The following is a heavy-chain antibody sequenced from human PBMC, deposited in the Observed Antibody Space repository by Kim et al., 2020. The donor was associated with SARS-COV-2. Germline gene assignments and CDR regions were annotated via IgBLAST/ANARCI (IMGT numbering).Heavy chain of an antibody. V-gene: IGHV4-4*02. CDR3: ARNSWYFDY. D-gene: IGHD6-13*01. Sequence: GSTNYNPSLKSRVTISVDKSKNQFSLKLSSVTAADTAVYYCARNSWYFDYWGQGTLVTVSS. CDR2: GST. J-gene: IGHJ4*02.